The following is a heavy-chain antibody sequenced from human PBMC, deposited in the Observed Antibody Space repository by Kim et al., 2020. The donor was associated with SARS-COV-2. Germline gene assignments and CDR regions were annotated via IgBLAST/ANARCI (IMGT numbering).Heavy chain of an antibody. D-gene: IGHD3-22*01. CDR3: ARESYDGSGYFDY. CDR1: GITFSADS. Sequence: GGSLRLSCAASGITFSADSMNWVRQAPGKGLEWVSSISGSSSYKYYADSVKGRFTISGDNAKNSLYLQMNSLRAEDTAVYYCARESYDGSGYFDYWGQGT. CDR2: ISGSSSYK. J-gene: IGHJ4*02. V-gene: IGHV3-21*01.